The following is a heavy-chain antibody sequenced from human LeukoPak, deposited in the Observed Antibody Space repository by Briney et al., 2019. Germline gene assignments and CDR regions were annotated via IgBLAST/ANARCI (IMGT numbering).Heavy chain of an antibody. V-gene: IGHV3-23*01. CDR2: ISGSGGST. Sequence: AGGSLRLSCAASGFTFSSYAMSWVRQAPGKGLEWVSAISGSGGSTYYADSVKGRFTISRDNSKNTLYLQMNSLRAEDTAVYHCAKDGPLGARWSLNYFDYWGQGTLVTVSS. D-gene: IGHD7-27*01. CDR3: AKDGPLGARWSLNYFDY. J-gene: IGHJ4*02. CDR1: GFTFSSYA.